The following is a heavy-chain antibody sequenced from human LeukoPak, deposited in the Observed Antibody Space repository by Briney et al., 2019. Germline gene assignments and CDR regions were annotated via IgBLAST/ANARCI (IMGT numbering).Heavy chain of an antibody. CDR1: GGSFSGYY. CDR3: ARGGGGYHYFYDY. J-gene: IGHJ4*02. D-gene: IGHD3-22*01. CDR2: IYTSGST. Sequence: SETLSLTCAVYGGSFSGYYWSWIRQPPGKGLEWIGYIYTSGSTNYNPSLKSRVTISVDTSKNQFSLKLSSVTAADTAVYYCARGGGGYHYFYDYWGQGTLVTVSS. V-gene: IGHV4-4*09.